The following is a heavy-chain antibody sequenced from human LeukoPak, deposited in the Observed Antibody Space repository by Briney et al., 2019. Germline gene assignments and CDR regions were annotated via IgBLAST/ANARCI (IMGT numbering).Heavy chain of an antibody. J-gene: IGHJ4*02. V-gene: IGHV3-15*01. CDR1: GFTFSNAW. CDR3: TTATSY. CDR2: IKSKTYGGTT. Sequence: GGSLRLSCAASGFTFSNAWMSWVRQAPGKGLEWVGRIKSKTYGGTTGYAAPVKGRFTISRDDSKNTVCLQMNSLKTEDTAVYYCTTATSYWGQGSLVTVSS.